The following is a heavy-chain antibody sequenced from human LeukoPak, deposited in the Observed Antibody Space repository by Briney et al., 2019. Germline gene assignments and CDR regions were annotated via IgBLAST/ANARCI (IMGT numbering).Heavy chain of an antibody. CDR2: ISNSGGTT. J-gene: IGHJ4*02. D-gene: IGHD6-19*01. CDR1: GFTFSSYG. CDR3: AKGLGFLPQFDY. Sequence: HTGGSLRLSCEASGFTFSSYGMSWVRQAPGKGLEWVSSISNSGGTTYYADSVKGRFTISRDNSKNTVYLQMNSLRAEDTALYYCAKGLGFLPQFDYWGQGTLVAVSS. V-gene: IGHV3-23*01.